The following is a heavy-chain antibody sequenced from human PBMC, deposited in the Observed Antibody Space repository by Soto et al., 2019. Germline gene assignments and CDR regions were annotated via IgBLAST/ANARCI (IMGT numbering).Heavy chain of an antibody. J-gene: IGHJ3*02. V-gene: IGHV3-21*01. CDR3: ARVRTHAFDI. Sequence: EVQLVESGGGLVKPGGSLRLSCAASGFTFSSYSMNWVRQAPGKGLEWVSSISSSSSYIYYADSVKGRFTISRDNAKNSLYLQMNSLRADDTAVYYCARVRTHAFDIWGQGTMVTVSS. D-gene: IGHD4-17*01. CDR2: ISSSSSYI. CDR1: GFTFSSYS.